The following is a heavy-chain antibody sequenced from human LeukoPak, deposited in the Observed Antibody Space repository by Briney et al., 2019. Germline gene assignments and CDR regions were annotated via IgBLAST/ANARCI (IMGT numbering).Heavy chain of an antibody. J-gene: IGHJ4*02. Sequence: PSETLSLTCTVSGGSISPLYWSWIRQPPGKGPEFIGYIFFTGTTNYNPSLKSRVTLSVDTSKNQFSLKLSSVTPADTAVYYCARGGVAAKYYFDYWGQGTLVTVSS. CDR3: ARGGVAAKYYFDY. CDR1: GGSISPLY. D-gene: IGHD3-10*01. CDR2: IFFTGTT. V-gene: IGHV4-59*11.